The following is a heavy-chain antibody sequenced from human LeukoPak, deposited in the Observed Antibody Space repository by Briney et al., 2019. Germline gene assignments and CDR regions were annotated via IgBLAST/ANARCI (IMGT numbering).Heavy chain of an antibody. CDR2: IKGKTAAGAP. CDR1: GFTFTSAW. Sequence: GGSLRLSCAASGFTFTSAWMSWVRQAPGKGLEWVGRIKGKTAAGAPDYVASVKGRFTISRVESKNTLFLQMNSLKTEDTAVYYCITGDYDFWSGFYSPNHYFDYWGQGTLVTVSS. V-gene: IGHV3-15*01. D-gene: IGHD3-3*01. CDR3: ITGDYDFWSGFYSPNHYFDY. J-gene: IGHJ4*02.